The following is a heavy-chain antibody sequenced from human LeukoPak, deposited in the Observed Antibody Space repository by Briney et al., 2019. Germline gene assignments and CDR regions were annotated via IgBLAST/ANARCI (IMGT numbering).Heavy chain of an antibody. CDR2: IYSGGST. CDR3: AVSAPVVAATRGYFDY. CDR1: GFTVSSNY. J-gene: IGHJ4*02. Sequence: GGSLRLSCAASGFTVSSNYMSWVRQAPGKGLEWVSVIYSGGSTYYADSVKGRFTISRDNSKNTLYVQMNSLRAEDTAVYCCAVSAPVVAATRGYFDYWGEGTLVTVSS. V-gene: IGHV3-53*01. D-gene: IGHD2-15*01.